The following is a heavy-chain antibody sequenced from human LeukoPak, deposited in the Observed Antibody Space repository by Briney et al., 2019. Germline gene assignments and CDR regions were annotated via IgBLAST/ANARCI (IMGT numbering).Heavy chain of an antibody. Sequence: GASVKVSCKASGCTFTGYYMHWVRQAPGQGLEWMGGIIPIFGTTNYAQKFQGRVTITTDESTGTAYMELISLRSEDTAVYYCARDRATTVTKSFAFDIWGQGTMVTVSS. J-gene: IGHJ3*02. D-gene: IGHD4-17*01. CDR2: IIPIFGTT. CDR1: GCTFTGYY. CDR3: ARDRATTVTKSFAFDI. V-gene: IGHV1-69*05.